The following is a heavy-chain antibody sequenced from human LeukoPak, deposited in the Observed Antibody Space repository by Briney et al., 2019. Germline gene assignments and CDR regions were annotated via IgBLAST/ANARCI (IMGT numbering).Heavy chain of an antibody. D-gene: IGHD3-3*01. J-gene: IGHJ4*02. CDR3: ARQLGYYDFWSGYYTGNYFDY. V-gene: IGHV4-39*01. Sequence: SETLSLTCTVSGGSISSSSYYWGWIRQPPGKGLEWIGSIYYSGSTYDNPSLKSRVTISVDTSKNQFSLKLSSVTAADTAVYYCARQLGYYDFWSGYYTGNYFDYWGQGTLVTVSS. CDR1: GGSISSSSYY. CDR2: IYYSGST.